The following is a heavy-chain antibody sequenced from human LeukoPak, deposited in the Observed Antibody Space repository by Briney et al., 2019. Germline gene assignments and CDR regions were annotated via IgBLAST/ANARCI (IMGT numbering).Heavy chain of an antibody. V-gene: IGHV3-48*02. CDR3: ASGFTIFYYYGMDV. J-gene: IGHJ6*02. CDR2: ISSSSSTI. Sequence: PGGSLRLSCAASGFTFSSYGMNWVRQAPGQGLEWVSYISSSSSTIYYADSVKGRFTISRDNAKNSLYLQMNSLRDEDTAVYYCASGFTIFYYYGMDVWGQGTTVTVSS. CDR1: GFTFSSYG. D-gene: IGHD3-9*01.